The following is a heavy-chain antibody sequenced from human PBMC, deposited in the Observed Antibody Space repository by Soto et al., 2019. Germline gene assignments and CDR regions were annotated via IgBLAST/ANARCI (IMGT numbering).Heavy chain of an antibody. CDR1: GYTFTSYY. CDR3: ASPTRDPGYSLDY. J-gene: IGHJ4*02. Sequence: ASVKVSCKASGYTFTSYYMHWVRRAPGQGLEWMGIINPSGGSTSYAQKFQGRVTMTRDTSTSTVYMELSSLRSEDTAVYYCASPTRDPGYSLDYWGQGTLVTVSS. V-gene: IGHV1-46*01. D-gene: IGHD5-18*01. CDR2: INPSGGST.